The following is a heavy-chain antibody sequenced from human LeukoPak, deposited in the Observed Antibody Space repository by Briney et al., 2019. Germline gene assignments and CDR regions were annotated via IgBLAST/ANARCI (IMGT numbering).Heavy chain of an antibody. V-gene: IGHV3-23*01. CDR2: ISHSWSSI. CDR1: GFTFSNYL. CDR3: AMALDY. J-gene: IGHJ4*02. Sequence: PGGSLRLSCVASGFTFSNYLMNWVRQAPGKGLEWVSGISHSWSSIYYADSVKGRFTISRDNSKNTLYLQMDRLRVEDTAVYYCAMALDYWGQGTLVTVSS.